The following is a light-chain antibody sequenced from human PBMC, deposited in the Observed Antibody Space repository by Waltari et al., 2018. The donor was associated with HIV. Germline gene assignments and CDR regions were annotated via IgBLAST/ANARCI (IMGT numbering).Light chain of an antibody. CDR2: WAS. V-gene: IGKV4-1*01. Sequence: DIVMTQSPESLAVSLGERATINCKSSQSLLYGVNGKHYLAWYQQRPGQSPKLLIYWASSRESGVPARFSGSGSGTDFTLTINNVQSEDVAVYYCQQYFGTPLTFGGGTRV. CDR3: QQYFGTPLT. J-gene: IGKJ4*01. CDR1: QSLLYGVNGKHY.